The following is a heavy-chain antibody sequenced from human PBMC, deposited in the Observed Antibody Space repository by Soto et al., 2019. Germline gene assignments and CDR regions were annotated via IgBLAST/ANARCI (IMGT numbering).Heavy chain of an antibody. D-gene: IGHD2-15*01. CDR2: ISGSSGNT. J-gene: IGHJ4*02. CDR1: GFTFSSYA. Sequence: GGSLRLSCAASGFTFSSYAMSWVRQAPGKGLEWVSAISGSSGNTYYADSVKGRFTISRDNAKNTLYLQMNSLRAEDTAVYYCATGYCSGGSCYSAVHFDYWGQGTLVTVSS. V-gene: IGHV3-23*01. CDR3: ATGYCSGGSCYSAVHFDY.